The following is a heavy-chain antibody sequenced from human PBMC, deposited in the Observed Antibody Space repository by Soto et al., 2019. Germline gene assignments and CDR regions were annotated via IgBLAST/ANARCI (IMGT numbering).Heavy chain of an antibody. J-gene: IGHJ6*02. CDR3: ATGEYYYDSSGYYRYGMDV. CDR2: IIPIFGTA. V-gene: IGHV1-69*13. D-gene: IGHD3-22*01. Sequence: GASVKVSCKASGGTFSSYAISWVRQAPGQGLEWMGGIIPIFGTANYAQKFQGRVTITADESTSTAYMELSSLRSEDTAVYYCATGEYYYDSSGYYRYGMDVWGQGTTVTV. CDR1: GGTFSSYA.